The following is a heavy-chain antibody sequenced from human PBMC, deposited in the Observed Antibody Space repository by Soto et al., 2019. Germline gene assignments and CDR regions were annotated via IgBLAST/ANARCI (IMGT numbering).Heavy chain of an antibody. CDR1: GFTFSNAW. J-gene: IGHJ4*02. CDR2: IKSKTEGGTT. D-gene: IGHD3-3*01. CDR3: TTAVDFWSGYYFGLSEYGDY. Sequence: GGSLRLSCAASGFTFSNAWMNWVRQAPGKGLEWVGRIKSKTEGGTTDYAAPVKGRFTISRDDSKNTLYLQMNSLKTEDTAVYYCTTAVDFWSGYYFGLSEYGDYWGQGTLVTVSS. V-gene: IGHV3-15*07.